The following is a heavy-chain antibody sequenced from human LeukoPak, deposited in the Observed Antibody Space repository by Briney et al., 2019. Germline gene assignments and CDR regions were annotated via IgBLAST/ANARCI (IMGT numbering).Heavy chain of an antibody. D-gene: IGHD3-22*01. V-gene: IGHV3-48*01. CDR1: GFTFSSYS. CDR2: ISSSSSTI. CDR3: ARDVGCYYDSSGYYAC. Sequence: GGSLRLSCAASGFTFSSYSMNWVRQAPGKGLEWVSYISSSSSTIYYADSVKGRFTISRDNAKNSLYLQMNSLRAEDTAVYYCARDVGCYYDSSGYYACWGQGTLVTVSS. J-gene: IGHJ4*02.